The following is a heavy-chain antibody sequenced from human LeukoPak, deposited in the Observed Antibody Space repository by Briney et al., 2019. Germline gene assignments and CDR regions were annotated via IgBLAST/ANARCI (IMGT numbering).Heavy chain of an antibody. CDR2: INSDGSST. Sequence: GGSLRLSCAASGFTFSSYWMHWVRQAPGKGLVWVSSINSDGSSTSYADSVKGRFTISRDNAKNTLYLQMNSLRAEDTAVYYCARDMGSRYCSGGSCYGFDYWGQGTLVTVSS. CDR3: ARDMGSRYCSGGSCYGFDY. CDR1: GFTFSSYW. J-gene: IGHJ4*02. D-gene: IGHD2-15*01. V-gene: IGHV3-74*01.